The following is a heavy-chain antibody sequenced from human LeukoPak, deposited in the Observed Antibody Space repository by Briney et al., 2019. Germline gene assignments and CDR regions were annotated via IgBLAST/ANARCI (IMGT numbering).Heavy chain of an antibody. CDR3: ARGPDYYDSSGYYPTLDY. CDR1: GGSFSGYY. J-gene: IGHJ4*02. Sequence: SETLSLTCAVYGGSFSGYYWSWIRQPPGKGLEWIGEINHSGSTYYNPSLKSRVTISVDTSKNQFSLKLSSVTAADTAVYYCARGPDYYDSSGYYPTLDYWGQGTLVTVSS. V-gene: IGHV4-34*01. CDR2: INHSGST. D-gene: IGHD3-22*01.